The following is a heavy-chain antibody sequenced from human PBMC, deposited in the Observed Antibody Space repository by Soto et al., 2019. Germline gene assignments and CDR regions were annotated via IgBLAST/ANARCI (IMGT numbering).Heavy chain of an antibody. CDR2: IVVGSGNT. Sequence: ASVKVSCKASGFTFTSSAMQWVRQARGQRLEWIGWIVVGSGNTNYAQKFQERVTITRDMSTSTAYMELSSLRSEDTAVYYCAASVGVGATPYDYWGQGTLVTVS. J-gene: IGHJ4*02. CDR1: GFTFTSSA. CDR3: AASVGVGATPYDY. V-gene: IGHV1-58*02. D-gene: IGHD1-26*01.